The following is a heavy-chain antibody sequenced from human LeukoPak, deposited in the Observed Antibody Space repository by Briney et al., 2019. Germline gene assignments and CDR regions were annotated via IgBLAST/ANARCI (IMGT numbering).Heavy chain of an antibody. D-gene: IGHD2-15*01. V-gene: IGHV4-39*01. Sequence: PSETLSLTCTVSGGSISSSSYYWGWIRQPPGKGLEWIGSIYYSGSTYYNPSLKSRVTISVDTSKNQFSLKLSSVTAADTAVYYCARHLTCYGQRLLFYYWGQGTLVTVSS. CDR3: ARHLTCYGQRLLFYY. CDR1: GGSISSSSYY. CDR2: IYYSGST. J-gene: IGHJ4*02.